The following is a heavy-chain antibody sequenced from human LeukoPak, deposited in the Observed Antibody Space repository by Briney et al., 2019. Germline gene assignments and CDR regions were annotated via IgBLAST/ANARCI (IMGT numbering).Heavy chain of an antibody. D-gene: IGHD6-19*01. CDR3: ARAHSSGWPHMFDP. CDR2: IYYSGST. V-gene: IGHV4-59*01. Sequence: SETLSLTCTVSGGSISTYSWTWIRQPPGKGLEWIGNIYYSGSTNYNPSLKSRVNISIDTSKNQSSLKVSSVTAADTAVYYCARAHSSGWPHMFDPWGQGTLVTVPS. J-gene: IGHJ5*02. CDR1: GGSISTYS.